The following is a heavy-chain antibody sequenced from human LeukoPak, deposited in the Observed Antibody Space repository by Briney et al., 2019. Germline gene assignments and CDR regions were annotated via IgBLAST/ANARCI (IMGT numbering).Heavy chain of an antibody. D-gene: IGHD6-13*01. CDR1: GFTFSSYE. V-gene: IGHV3-48*03. Sequence: GGCLRLSCAASGFTFSSYEMNWVRQAPGKGLEWVSYISSSGSTIYYADSVKGRFTISRDKAKNSLYLQMNSLRAEDTAVYYCARGGYSSSWYDGKGNWFDPWGQATMVTVSS. J-gene: IGHJ5*02. CDR2: ISSSGSTI. CDR3: ARGGYSSSWYDGKGNWFDP.